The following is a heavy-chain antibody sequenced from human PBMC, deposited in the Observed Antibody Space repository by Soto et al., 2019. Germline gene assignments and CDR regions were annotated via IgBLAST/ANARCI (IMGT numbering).Heavy chain of an antibody. Sequence: ASVKVSCKTSGYTFTDYYTHWVRQAPGQGLEWMGGMNPKSGGAYFAQKFQGRVTLTRDTSIGTAYIEVNSLTSDDTAVYFCTRENIENSDGLYDAFDIWGQGTTVTVSS. J-gene: IGHJ3*02. CDR3: TRENIENSDGLYDAFDI. V-gene: IGHV1-2*02. CDR2: MNPKSGGA. CDR1: GYTFTDYY. D-gene: IGHD5-18*01.